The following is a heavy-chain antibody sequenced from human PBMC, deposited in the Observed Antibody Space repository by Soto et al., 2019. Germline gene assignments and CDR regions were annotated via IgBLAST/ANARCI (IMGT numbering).Heavy chain of an antibody. CDR2: ISGSGGST. V-gene: IGHV3-23*01. Sequence: EVQLLESGGGLVQPGGSLRLSCAASGFPFSTYAMTWVRQAPGKGLEWVSAISGSGGSTYYADSVKGRFTISRDKSKSTLFLQMNSLGAEDTAVYYCAKNWDTTFSSSSHWGQGALVTVSS. CDR1: GFPFSTYA. D-gene: IGHD6-6*01. CDR3: AKNWDTTFSSSSH. J-gene: IGHJ4*02.